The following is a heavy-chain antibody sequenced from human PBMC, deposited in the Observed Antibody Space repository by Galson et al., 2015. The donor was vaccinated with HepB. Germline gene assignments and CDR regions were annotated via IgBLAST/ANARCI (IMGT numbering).Heavy chain of an antibody. Sequence: SLRLSCAASGFTFGDYAMSWFRQAPGKGLEWVSGILNSAGDTYYADSVKGRFTISRDTSKNTLYLQMKSLRAEDTAVYYCAKARRFLGEFDYWGQGTLVTVSS. V-gene: IGHV3-23*01. CDR1: GFTFGDYA. D-gene: IGHD3-16*01. CDR3: AKARRFLGEFDY. CDR2: ILNSAGDT. J-gene: IGHJ4*02.